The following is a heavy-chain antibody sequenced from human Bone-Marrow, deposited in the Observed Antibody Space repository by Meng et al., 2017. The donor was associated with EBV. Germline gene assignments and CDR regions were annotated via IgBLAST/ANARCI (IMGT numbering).Heavy chain of an antibody. Sequence: QVQLVQSGAEVKKPGASVNVSGKASGYTLTELSMHWVRQAPGKGLEWMGGFDPEEGETIYAQKFQGRVTMTEDTSTDTAYMELSSLRSEDTAVYYCATFRPPTSIADNWFDPWGQGTLVTVSS. J-gene: IGHJ5*02. CDR1: GYTLTELS. CDR3: ATFRPPTSIADNWFDP. D-gene: IGHD6-6*01. CDR2: FDPEEGET. V-gene: IGHV1-24*01.